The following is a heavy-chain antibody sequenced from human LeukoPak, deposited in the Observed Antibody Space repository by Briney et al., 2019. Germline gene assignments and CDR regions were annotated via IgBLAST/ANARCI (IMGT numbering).Heavy chain of an antibody. CDR2: IKSKTDGGTT. D-gene: IGHD6-6*01. CDR1: GFTFSNAW. Sequence: PGGSLRLSCAASGFTFSNAWMSWVRQAPGKGLEWVGRIKSKTDGGTTDYAAPVKGRFTISRDDSKNTLYLQMNSLKTEDTAVYYCTTDRYSSSSDHFDYWGQGTLVTVSS. J-gene: IGHJ4*02. CDR3: TTDRYSSSSDHFDY. V-gene: IGHV3-15*01.